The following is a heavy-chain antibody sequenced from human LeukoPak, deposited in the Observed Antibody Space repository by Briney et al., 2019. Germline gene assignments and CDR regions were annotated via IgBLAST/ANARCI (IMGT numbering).Heavy chain of an antibody. CDR3: ARGNLDTYYYDSSGCFDY. J-gene: IGHJ4*02. Sequence: ASVKVSCKVSGYTLTELSLHWVRQAPGKGLEWMGGFDPEDGETIYAQKFQGRVTITADESTSTAYMELSSLRSEDTAVYYCARGNLDTYYYDSSGCFDYWGQGTLVTVSS. V-gene: IGHV1-24*01. CDR2: FDPEDGET. D-gene: IGHD3-22*01. CDR1: GYTLTELS.